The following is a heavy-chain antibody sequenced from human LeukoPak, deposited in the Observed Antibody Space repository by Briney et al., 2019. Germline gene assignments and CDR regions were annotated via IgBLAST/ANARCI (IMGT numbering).Heavy chain of an antibody. CDR2: IYYSGST. V-gene: IGHV4-39*07. CDR1: GGSINSSRYY. J-gene: IGHJ4*02. CDR3: ARGGYHGDLDY. D-gene: IGHD3-22*01. Sequence: SETLSLTCTVSGGSINSSRYYWVWIRQPPGKGLEWIGSIYYSGSTYYNPSLKSRVTISVDTSKNQFSLKLSSVTAADTAVYYCARGGYHGDLDYWGQGTLVTVSS.